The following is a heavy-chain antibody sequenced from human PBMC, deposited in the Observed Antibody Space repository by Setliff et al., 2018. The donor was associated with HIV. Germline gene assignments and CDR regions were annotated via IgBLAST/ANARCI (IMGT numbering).Heavy chain of an antibody. J-gene: IGHJ4*02. D-gene: IGHD2-8*01. CDR1: GGTFSSYA. CDR2: IDPENDET. V-gene: IGHV1-69*10. CDR3: VLYSTGASRFDY. Sequence: GASVKVSCKASGGTFSSYAISWVRQAPGKGLHWMGRIDPENDETKYSQKFQVRFTMTADRSTDTAYMELSGLRSEDTAIYYCVLYSTGASRFDYWGQGTLVTVSS.